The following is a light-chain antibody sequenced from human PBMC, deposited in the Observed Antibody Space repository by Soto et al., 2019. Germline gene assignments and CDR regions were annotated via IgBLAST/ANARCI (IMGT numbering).Light chain of an antibody. CDR1: QSVSNNY. CDR2: VAS. J-gene: IGKJ1*01. CDR3: QQYGSSPPWT. V-gene: IGKV3-20*01. Sequence: EIVLTQSPGTLSLSPGERATLSCRASQSVSNNYLAWYQQKPGQAPRLLMYVASSRPTGIPDRFSGSGSGTDFTLTISRLEPEDFVVYYCQQYGSSPPWTFGQGTKVEVK.